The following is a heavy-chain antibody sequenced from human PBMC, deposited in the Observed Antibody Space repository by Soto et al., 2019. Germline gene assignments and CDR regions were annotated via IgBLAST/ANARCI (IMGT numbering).Heavy chain of an antibody. Sequence: KPGGALRLSCAASVFTFSNACMSWVRQAPGKGLEWVGRIKSKTYGGTTDYAAPVKGRFTISRDDSKNTLYLQMNSLKTEDTAVYYCTTAYAVRIPPAYDYVWGSSLYYFDYWGQGTLVTVSS. CDR2: IKSKTYGGTT. V-gene: IGHV3-15*01. CDR1: VFTFSNAC. CDR3: TTAYAVRIPPAYDYVWGSSLYYFDY. J-gene: IGHJ4*02. D-gene: IGHD3-16*01.